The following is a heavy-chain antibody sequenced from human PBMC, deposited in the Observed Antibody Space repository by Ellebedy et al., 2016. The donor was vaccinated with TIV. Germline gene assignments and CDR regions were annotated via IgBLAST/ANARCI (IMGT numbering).Heavy chain of an antibody. D-gene: IGHD3-22*01. V-gene: IGHV3-33*08. CDR2: IWYDGSNK. J-gene: IGHJ4*02. Sequence: GESLKISCAASGFTFSSYGMHWVRQAPGKGLEWVAVIWYDGSNKYYADSVKGRFTISRDNAKNSLYLQMNSLRAEDTAVYYCAREEIHSSGYYMWGDYWGQGTLVTVSS. CDR3: AREEIHSSGYYMWGDY. CDR1: GFTFSSYG.